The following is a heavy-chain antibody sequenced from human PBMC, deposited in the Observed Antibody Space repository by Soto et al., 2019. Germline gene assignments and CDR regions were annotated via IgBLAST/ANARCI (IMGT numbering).Heavy chain of an antibody. Sequence: EVQLVESGGGLVQPGGSLRLSCATSGISFSDHDMDWVRQAPGKGLEWLGRSRNRADNYATDYVASVRGRFTFSRDDSKSSLSLQMRRLKIGDTGMYYLVLGVRGLINYWGQGTLVTVSA. V-gene: IGHV3-72*01. CDR2: SRNRADNYAT. CDR1: GISFSDHD. J-gene: IGHJ4*02. D-gene: IGHD3-10*01. CDR3: VLGVRGLINY.